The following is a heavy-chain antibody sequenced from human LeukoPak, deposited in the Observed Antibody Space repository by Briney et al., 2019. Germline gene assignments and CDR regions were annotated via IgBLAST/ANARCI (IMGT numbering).Heavy chain of an antibody. CDR1: GGSFSGYY. D-gene: IGHD2-15*01. V-gene: IGHV4-34*01. J-gene: IGHJ5*02. CDR2: INHSGST. CDR3: ARRRYCSGGSCPEGWFDP. Sequence: NSSETLSLTCAVYGGSFSGYYWSWIRQPPGKGLEWIGEINHSGSTNYNPSLKSRVTISVDTSKNQFSLKLSSVTAADTAVYYCARRRYCSGGSCPEGWFDPWGQGTLVTVSS.